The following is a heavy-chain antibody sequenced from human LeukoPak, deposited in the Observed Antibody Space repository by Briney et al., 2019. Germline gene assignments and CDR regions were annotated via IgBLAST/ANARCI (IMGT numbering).Heavy chain of an antibody. CDR2: INPSGGST. Sequence: ASVKVSCKASGYTFTSYYMHWVGQAPGQGLEWMGIINPSGGSTSYAQKFQGRVTMTRDTSTSTVYMELSSLRSEDTAVYYCARAQQWLGYFDFWGQGTLVTVSS. V-gene: IGHV1-46*01. CDR1: GYTFTSYY. D-gene: IGHD6-19*01. J-gene: IGHJ4*02. CDR3: ARAQQWLGYFDF.